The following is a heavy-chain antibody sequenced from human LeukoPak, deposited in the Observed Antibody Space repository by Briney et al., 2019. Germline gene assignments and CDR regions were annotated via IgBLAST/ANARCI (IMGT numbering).Heavy chain of an antibody. CDR3: ATSSDYGGNPVGDFFDN. D-gene: IGHD4-23*01. V-gene: IGHV4-59*08. CDR1: GGSFSNYY. CDR2: FHHSGST. Sequence: PSETLSLTCTVSGGSFSNYYWSWIRQPPGKGLEWVGYFHHSGSTKYNPSLKSRVTISVDTSKNQFSLKLNSVTAADTVVYYCATSSDYGGNPVGDFFDNWGQGSLVTVSS. J-gene: IGHJ4*02.